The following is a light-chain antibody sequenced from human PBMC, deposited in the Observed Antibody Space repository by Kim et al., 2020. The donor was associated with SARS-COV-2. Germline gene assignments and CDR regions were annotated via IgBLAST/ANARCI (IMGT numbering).Light chain of an antibody. CDR2: GAS. Sequence: DIEMTQSPSSLSAWVGDRVTLTCRPSQNIYTFLNWYQQRPGNAPKLLIHGASSVQSGVPSRFVGGGSRTHFTLTIDSLQPEDFATYYCQQSYNLPFTFGGGTKVEIK. V-gene: IGKV1-39*01. J-gene: IGKJ4*01. CDR3: QQSYNLPFT. CDR1: QNIYTF.